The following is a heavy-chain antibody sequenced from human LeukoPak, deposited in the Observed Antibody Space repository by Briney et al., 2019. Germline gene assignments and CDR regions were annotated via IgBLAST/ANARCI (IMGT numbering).Heavy chain of an antibody. J-gene: IGHJ4*02. V-gene: IGHV3-9*01. CDR3: AKGPYYDFWSGYYYFDY. CDR1: GFTFDDYA. Sequence: GGSLRLSCAASGFTFDDYAMHWVRQAPGKGLEWVSGISWNSGSIGYADSVKGRFTISRDNAKNSLYLQMNSLRAEDTALYYYAKGPYYDFWSGYYYFDYWGQGTLVTVSS. D-gene: IGHD3-3*01. CDR2: ISWNSGSI.